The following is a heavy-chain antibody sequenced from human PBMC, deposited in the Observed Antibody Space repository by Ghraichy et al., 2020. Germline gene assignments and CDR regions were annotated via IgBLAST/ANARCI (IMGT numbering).Heavy chain of an antibody. V-gene: IGHV4-59*01. CDR2: IYYSGST. Sequence: SETLSLTCTVSGCSIRSYYWSWIRQPPGKGLEWIGYIYYSGSTNYNPSLKSRVTISVDTSKNQFSLKLSSVIAADTAVYYCARLWELAYVDYWAQGTLVTVSS. D-gene: IGHD1-26*01. CDR3: ARLWELAYVDY. CDR1: GCSIRSYY. J-gene: IGHJ4*02.